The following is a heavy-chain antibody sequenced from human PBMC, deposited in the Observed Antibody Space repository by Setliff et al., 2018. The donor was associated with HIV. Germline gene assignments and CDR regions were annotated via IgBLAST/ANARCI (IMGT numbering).Heavy chain of an antibody. CDR1: GGTFSSYA. V-gene: IGHV1-69*10. CDR3: ATRIRDGHRGYGYFDF. CDR2: IIPILGIA. J-gene: IGHJ4*02. D-gene: IGHD5-12*01. Sequence: ASVKVSCKASGGTFSSYAISWVRQAPGQGLEWMGGIIPILGIANYAQKFQGRVTTTEDTSTDTAYMELSSLRPEDTAVYYCATRIRDGHRGYGYFDFWGQGTLVTVSS.